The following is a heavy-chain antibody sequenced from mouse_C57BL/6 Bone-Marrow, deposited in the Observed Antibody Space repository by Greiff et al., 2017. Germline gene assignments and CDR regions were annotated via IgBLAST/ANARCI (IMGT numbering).Heavy chain of an antibody. Sequence: DVMLVESGGGLVKPGGSLKLSCAASGFTFSDYGMHWVRQAPEKGLEWVAYISSGSSTIYYADTVKGRFTISRDNAKNTLFLQMTSLRSEDTAMYYCARPRYGSRYYFDYWGQGTTLTVSS. CDR3: ARPRYGSRYYFDY. CDR2: ISSGSSTI. V-gene: IGHV5-17*01. CDR1: GFTFSDYG. D-gene: IGHD1-1*01. J-gene: IGHJ2*01.